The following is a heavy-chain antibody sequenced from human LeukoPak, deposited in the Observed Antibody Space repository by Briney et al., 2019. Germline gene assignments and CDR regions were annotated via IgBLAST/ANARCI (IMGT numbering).Heavy chain of an antibody. CDR2: IYSGGST. CDR1: GFTVSSNY. J-gene: IGHJ6*03. Sequence: PGGSLRLSCAASGFTVSSNYMSWVRQAPGKGLEWVSVIYSGGSTYYADSVKGRFTISRDNSKNTLYLQMNGLRAEDTAVYYCARGPGANYYYYYYMDVWGKGTTVTVPS. D-gene: IGHD7-27*01. CDR3: ARGPGANYYYYYYMDV. V-gene: IGHV3-53*01.